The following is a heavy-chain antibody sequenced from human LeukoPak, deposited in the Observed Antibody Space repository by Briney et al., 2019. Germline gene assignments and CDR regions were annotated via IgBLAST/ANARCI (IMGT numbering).Heavy chain of an antibody. Sequence: GALRLSCAASGFTVNNNYMSWVRPAPGKGLEWVSGIYSGGSTYYADSVKGRFTISRDNSKNTLYLQMNSLRAEDTAVYYCARAGLVYYFDYWGQGTLVTVSS. CDR1: GFTVNNNY. CDR2: IYSGGST. J-gene: IGHJ4*02. CDR3: ARAGLVYYFDY. V-gene: IGHV3-53*01. D-gene: IGHD3/OR15-3a*01.